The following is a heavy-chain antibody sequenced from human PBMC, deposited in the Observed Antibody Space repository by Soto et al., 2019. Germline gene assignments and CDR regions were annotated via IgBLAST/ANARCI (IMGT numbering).Heavy chain of an antibody. CDR1: GGSFSGYY. Sequence: SETLSLTCAVYGGSFSGYYWSWIRQPPGKGLEWIGEINHSGSTNYNPSLKSRVTISADTYKNQFSLKLSYVTAADTAVYYCARAVSGYCSGGSCWTYYYYYGMDVWGQGTTVT. V-gene: IGHV4-34*01. J-gene: IGHJ6*02. D-gene: IGHD2-15*01. CDR2: INHSGST. CDR3: ARAVSGYCSGGSCWTYYYYYGMDV.